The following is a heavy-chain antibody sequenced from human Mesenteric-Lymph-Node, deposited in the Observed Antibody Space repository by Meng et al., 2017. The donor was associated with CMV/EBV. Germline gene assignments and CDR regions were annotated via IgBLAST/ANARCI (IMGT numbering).Heavy chain of an antibody. CDR2: IYWDDDQ. CDR1: LPTSGVG. Sequence: LPTSGVGVGWIRQPPGKALEWLALIYWDDDQHYSPSLKNRLTIPKDTSKNQVVLTMTNMDPVDTATYYCAHGTWGLQCRMEGGNWFDPWGQGTLVTVSS. J-gene: IGHJ5*02. D-gene: IGHD5-24*01. V-gene: IGHV2-5*02. CDR3: AHGTWGLQCRMEGGNWFDP.